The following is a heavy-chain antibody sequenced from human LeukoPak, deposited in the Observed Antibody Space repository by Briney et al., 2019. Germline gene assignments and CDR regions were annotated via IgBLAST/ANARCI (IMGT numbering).Heavy chain of an antibody. CDR1: GFTFSSYG. CDR3: ARGPAAGSSLYYFDY. Sequence: GGSLRLSCAASGFTFSSYGMHWVRQAPGKGLEWVAVISYDGSNKYYADSVKGRFTISRDNSKNTLYLQMNSLRAEDTAVYYCARGPAAGSSLYYFDYWGQGTLVTVSS. J-gene: IGHJ4*02. CDR2: ISYDGSNK. D-gene: IGHD6-13*01. V-gene: IGHV3-30*03.